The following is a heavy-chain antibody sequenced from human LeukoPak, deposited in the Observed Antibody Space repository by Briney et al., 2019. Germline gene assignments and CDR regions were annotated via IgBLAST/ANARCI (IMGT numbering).Heavy chain of an antibody. CDR2: VYHNGET. CDR1: GYSISTNYY. D-gene: IGHD1-26*01. CDR3: VTPRSWELSDMAV. Sequence: PSETLSLTCTVSGYSISTNYYWAWIRQSPGTGLEWIGSVYHNGETYYNPSLKGRVIMSVDTSKNEFSLRLTSVTAADTAVYYCVTPRSWELSDMAVWGKGTTVIVSS. J-gene: IGHJ6*03. V-gene: IGHV4-38-2*02.